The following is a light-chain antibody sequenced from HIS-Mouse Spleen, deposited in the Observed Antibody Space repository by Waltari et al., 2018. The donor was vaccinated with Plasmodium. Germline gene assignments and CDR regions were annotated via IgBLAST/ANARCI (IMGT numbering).Light chain of an antibody. CDR2: QDS. V-gene: IGLV3-1*01. Sequence: SYELTQPPSVSVSPGQTASITCSGDKLGDKYACWYQQKPGQSPLLVIFQDSKRPSGIPEGFAGSNSWNTGTLTISGTQGMDEADYYCQAWDSSTVVFGGGTKLTVL. CDR3: QAWDSSTVV. CDR1: KLGDKY. J-gene: IGLJ2*01.